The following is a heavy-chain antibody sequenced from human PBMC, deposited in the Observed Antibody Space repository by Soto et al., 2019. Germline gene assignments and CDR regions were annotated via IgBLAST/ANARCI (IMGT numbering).Heavy chain of an antibody. D-gene: IGHD2-2*01. CDR1: GGTFSSYA. J-gene: IGHJ6*02. CDR2: IIPISGTA. Sequence: QVQLVQSGAEVKKPGSSVKVSCKASGGTFSSYAISWVRQAPGQGLEWMGGIIPISGTANYAQKFQGRVTITADEYKSTDYMELSSLRSEDTAVYYCARSQGSSTSLEIYYYYYYGMDVWGQGTTVTVSS. CDR3: ARSQGSSTSLEIYYYYYYGMDV. V-gene: IGHV1-69*01.